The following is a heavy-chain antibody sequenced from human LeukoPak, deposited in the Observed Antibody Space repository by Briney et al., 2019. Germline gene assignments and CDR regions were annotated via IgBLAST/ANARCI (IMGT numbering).Heavy chain of an antibody. J-gene: IGHJ3*02. Sequence: PSETLSLTCTVSGGSISSYYWSWIRQPPGKGLEWIGYIYYSGSTNYNPSLKSRVTISVDTSKNQFSLKLSSVTAADTAVYYCARGQWELLFDIWGQGTMVTVSS. CDR3: ARGQWELLFDI. D-gene: IGHD1-26*01. V-gene: IGHV4-59*01. CDR1: GGSISSYY. CDR2: IYYSGST.